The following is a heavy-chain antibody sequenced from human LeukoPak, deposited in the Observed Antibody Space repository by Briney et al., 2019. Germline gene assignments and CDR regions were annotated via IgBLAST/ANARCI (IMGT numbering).Heavy chain of an antibody. CDR1: GFTFSSYE. J-gene: IGHJ5*02. D-gene: IGHD6-19*01. CDR2: ISDSGTTI. V-gene: IGHV3-48*03. CDR3: VRDHSGWSLDP. Sequence: PGGSLRLSCAASGFTFSSYEMNWVRQAPGKGLEWISYISDSGTTINYADSVKGRFTISRDNAKNSLYLQMNSLRAEDTAVYYCVRDHSGWSLDPWGQGTLVTVSS.